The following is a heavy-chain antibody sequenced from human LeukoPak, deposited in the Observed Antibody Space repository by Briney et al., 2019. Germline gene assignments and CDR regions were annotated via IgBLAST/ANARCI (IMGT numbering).Heavy chain of an antibody. D-gene: IGHD4-17*01. V-gene: IGHV6-1*01. CDR1: GDSVSSNSAA. Sequence: SQTLSLTCAISGDSVSSNSAAWNWIRQSPSRGLEWLGRTYYGSKWYNDYAVSVKSRITINPDTSKNQFSLQLNSVTPEDTAVYYCARDPDGDYVGSGAFDIWGQGTMVTVSS. CDR3: ARDPDGDYVGSGAFDI. CDR2: TYYGSKWYN. J-gene: IGHJ3*02.